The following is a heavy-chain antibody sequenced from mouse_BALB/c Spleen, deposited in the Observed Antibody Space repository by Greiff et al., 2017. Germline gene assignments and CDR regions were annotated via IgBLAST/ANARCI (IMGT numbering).Heavy chain of an antibody. CDR3: ATYGNYDYYAMDY. V-gene: IGHV1-7*01. CDR1: GYTFTSYW. Sequence: VQLQQSGAELAKPGASVKMSCKASGYTFTSYWMHWVKQRPGQGLEWIGYINPSTGYTEYNQKFKDKATLTADKSSSTAYMQLSSLTSEDSAVYYCATYGNYDYYAMDYWGQGTSVTVSS. D-gene: IGHD2-1*01. J-gene: IGHJ4*01. CDR2: INPSTGYT.